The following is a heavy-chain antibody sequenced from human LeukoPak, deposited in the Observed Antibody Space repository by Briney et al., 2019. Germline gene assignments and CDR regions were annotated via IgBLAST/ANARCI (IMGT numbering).Heavy chain of an antibody. J-gene: IGHJ6*04. CDR3: ANLGESPDYYYYGMDV. CDR1: GGTFSSYA. CDR2: IIPIFGTA. V-gene: IGHV1-69*06. Sequence: GASVKVSCKASGGTFSSYAISSVRQAPGQGLEWMGGIIPIFGTANYAQKFQGRVTITADKSTSTAYMELSSLRSEDTAVYYCANLGESPDYYYYGMDVWGKGTTVTVSS.